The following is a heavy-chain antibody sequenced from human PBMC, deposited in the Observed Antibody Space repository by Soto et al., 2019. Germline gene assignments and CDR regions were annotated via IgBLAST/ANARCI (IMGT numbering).Heavy chain of an antibody. CDR3: AKESGYSGFRGPYGMDV. D-gene: IGHD5-12*01. CDR1: GFTFSSYA. J-gene: IGHJ6*02. CDR2: ISGSGGST. Sequence: GGSLRLSCAASGFTFSSYAMSWVRQAPGKGLEWVSAISGSGGSTYYADSVKGRFTISRDNSKNTLYLQMNSLRAEDTAVYYCAKESGYSGFRGPYGMDVWGQGTTVTVSS. V-gene: IGHV3-23*01.